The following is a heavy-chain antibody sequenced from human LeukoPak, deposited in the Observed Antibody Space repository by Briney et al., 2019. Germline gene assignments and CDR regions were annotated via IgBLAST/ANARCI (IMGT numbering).Heavy chain of an antibody. D-gene: IGHD3-3*01. V-gene: IGHV3-64*01. CDR3: ARAGFVWSGPRPFDY. CDR1: GFTFSSYA. CDR2: ISSNGGST. Sequence: GGSLRLSCAASGFTFSSYAMHWVRQAPGKGLEYVSAISSNGGSTYYANSVKGRFTISRDNSKNTLYLQMGSLRADDTAVYYCARAGFVWSGPRPFDYWGQGTLVTVSS. J-gene: IGHJ4*02.